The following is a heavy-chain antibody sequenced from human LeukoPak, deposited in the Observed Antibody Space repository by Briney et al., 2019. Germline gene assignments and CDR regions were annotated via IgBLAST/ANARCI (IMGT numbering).Heavy chain of an antibody. V-gene: IGHV3-21*01. CDR3: ATSVAGTMFDY. CDR2: ISSSSSYI. J-gene: IGHJ4*02. Sequence: GGSLRLSCAASGFTFSSYSMSWVRQAPGKGLEWVSSISSSSSYIYYADSVKGRFTISRDNAKNSLYLQMNSLRAEDTAVYYCATSVAGTMFDYWGQGTLVTVSS. D-gene: IGHD6-19*01. CDR1: GFTFSSYS.